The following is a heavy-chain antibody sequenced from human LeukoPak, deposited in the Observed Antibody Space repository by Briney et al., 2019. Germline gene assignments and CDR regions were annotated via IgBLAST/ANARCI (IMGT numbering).Heavy chain of an antibody. CDR3: FQAEDGIRYFDWLKYYYYYGMDV. D-gene: IGHD3-9*01. V-gene: IGHV3-21*01. J-gene: IGHJ6*02. CDR2: ISSSSSYI. CDR1: GFTFSSYS. Sequence: PGGSLRLSCAASGFTFSSYSMNWVRQAPGKGLEWVSSISSSSSYIYYADSVKGRFTISRDNAKNSLYLQMNSLRAEDTAVYYFFQAEDGIRYFDWLKYYYYYGMDVWGQGTTVTVSS.